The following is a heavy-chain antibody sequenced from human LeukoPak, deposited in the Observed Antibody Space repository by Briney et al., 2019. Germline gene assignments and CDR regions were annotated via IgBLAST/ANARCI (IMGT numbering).Heavy chain of an antibody. D-gene: IGHD3-10*01. Sequence: PGGSLRLFCAASGFTFCSFGMHWVPQAPGKGLVWVAFIQYDGSNKDYADFVKGRFTISRDNSTKTVYLQMNRLRAEDTAVYYCAKALHEGRGAYPIYYFDYWGQGTLVTVPS. CDR1: GFTFCSFG. V-gene: IGHV3-30*02. CDR2: IQYDGSNK. J-gene: IGHJ4*02. CDR3: AKALHEGRGAYPIYYFDY.